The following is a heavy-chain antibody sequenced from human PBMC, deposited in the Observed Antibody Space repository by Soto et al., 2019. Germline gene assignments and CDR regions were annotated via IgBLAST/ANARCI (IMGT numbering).Heavy chain of an antibody. CDR3: AREYSSGWYNWFDP. Sequence: PSQTLSLTFAISGDSVSSNSSAWNWIRQSPSRGLEWLGRTYYRSKWYNDYAVSVKSRITIKPDTSKNQFSLQLNSVTPEDTAVYYCAREYSSGWYNWFDPWGQGPLVTVYS. CDR1: GDSVSSNSSA. V-gene: IGHV6-1*01. D-gene: IGHD6-19*01. CDR2: TYYRSKWYN. J-gene: IGHJ5*02.